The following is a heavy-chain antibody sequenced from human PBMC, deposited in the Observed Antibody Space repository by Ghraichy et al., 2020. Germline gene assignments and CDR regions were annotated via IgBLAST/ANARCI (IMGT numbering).Heavy chain of an antibody. J-gene: IGHJ6*03. V-gene: IGHV1-69*13. CDR2: IIPIFGTA. CDR1: GGTFSSYA. CDR3: ASYSGVVTDYYYYYYMDV. Sequence: SVKVSCKASGGTFSSYAISWVRQAPGQGLEWMGGIIPIFGTANYAQKFQGRVTITADESTSTAYMELSSLRSEDTAVYYCASYSGVVTDYYYYYYMDVWGKGTTVTVSS. D-gene: IGHD3-3*01.